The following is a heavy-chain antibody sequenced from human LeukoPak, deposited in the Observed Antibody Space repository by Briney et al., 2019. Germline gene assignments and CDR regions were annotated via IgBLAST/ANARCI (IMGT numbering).Heavy chain of an antibody. CDR1: GGPFSGYY. V-gene: IGHV4-34*01. J-gene: IGHJ6*03. D-gene: IGHD6-19*01. Sequence: SETLSLTCAVYGGPFSGYYWSRIRQPPGKGLEWIGGINHSGSTNYNPSLKSRVTISVDTSKNQFSLKLSSVTAADTAVYYCARVEWQAVAGHMDVWGKGTTVTVSS. CDR3: ARVEWQAVAGHMDV. CDR2: INHSGST.